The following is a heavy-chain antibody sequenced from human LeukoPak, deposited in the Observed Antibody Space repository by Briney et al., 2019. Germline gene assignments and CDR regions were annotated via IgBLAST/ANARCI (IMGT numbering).Heavy chain of an antibody. CDR2: IRQKSSGGTS. D-gene: IGHD3-3*01. CDR3: TRYYDPWGIFAY. Sequence: PGRSLRLSCTSSGFTFGDYAMSWVRQAPEEGLEWLGFIRQKSSGGTSESAASVKGRFTVSRDDSKSITELKMIDLKPEDTAVYYCTRYYDPWGIFAYWDQATLVTVS. CDR1: GFTFGDYA. J-gene: IGHJ4*02. V-gene: IGHV3-49*04.